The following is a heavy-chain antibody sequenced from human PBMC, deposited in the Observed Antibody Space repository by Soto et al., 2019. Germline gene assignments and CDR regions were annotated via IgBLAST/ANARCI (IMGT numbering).Heavy chain of an antibody. CDR2: INHSGST. V-gene: IGHV4-34*01. J-gene: IGHJ4*02. D-gene: IGHD1-26*01. CDR1: GGSFSGYY. CDR3: ARPTIVGAIVFDY. Sequence: SETLSLTCAVYGGSFSGYYWSWIRQPPGKGLEWIGEINHSGSTNYNPSLKSQVTISVDTSKNQFSLKLSSVTAADTAVYYCARPTIVGAIVFDYWGQGTLVTVSS.